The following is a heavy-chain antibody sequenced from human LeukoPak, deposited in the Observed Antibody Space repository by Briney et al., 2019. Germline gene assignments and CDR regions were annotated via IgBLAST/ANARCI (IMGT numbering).Heavy chain of an antibody. V-gene: IGHV1-18*01. J-gene: IGHJ4*02. CDR1: GYTFTNYG. CDR2: ISAYNGNT. Sequence: GASVKVSCTASGYTFTNYGISWVRQGPGQGLEWMGWISAYNGNTNYAQKLQGRVTMTTDTSTSTAYMELRSLRSDDTAVYYCARIRIAAAGLYYFDYWGQGTLVTVSS. D-gene: IGHD6-13*01. CDR3: ARIRIAAAGLYYFDY.